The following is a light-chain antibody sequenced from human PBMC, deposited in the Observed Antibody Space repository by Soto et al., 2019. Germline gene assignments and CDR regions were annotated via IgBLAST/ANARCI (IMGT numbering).Light chain of an antibody. V-gene: IGKV1-5*01. CDR2: DVS. CDR3: QQYNSYPWT. Sequence: DIQMTQSPSTLSASVGDRVTITCRASQSISGWLAWYQQKPGKAPKLLIYDVSSLESGVPSRFSGSGSGTEFTLAISSLQPYDFATYYCQQYNSYPWTFGQGTKEEIK. J-gene: IGKJ1*01. CDR1: QSISGW.